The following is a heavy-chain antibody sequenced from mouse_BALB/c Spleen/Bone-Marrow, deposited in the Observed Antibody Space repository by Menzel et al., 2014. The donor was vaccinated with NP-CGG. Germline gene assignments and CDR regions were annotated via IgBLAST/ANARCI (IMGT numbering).Heavy chain of an antibody. CDR3: ARVYGWYFDV. J-gene: IGHJ1*01. V-gene: IGHV5-6-3*01. D-gene: IGHD1-1*01. CDR2: INNNGGST. Sequence: EVQGVESGGGLVQPGESLKLSCVASGFTFSSYGMSWVRQTPDKRLELVATINNNGGSTYYPDSVKGQFTISRDNAKNTLYLQMSSLKSEDTAMYYCARVYGWYFDVWGAGTTVTVSS. CDR1: GFTFSSYG.